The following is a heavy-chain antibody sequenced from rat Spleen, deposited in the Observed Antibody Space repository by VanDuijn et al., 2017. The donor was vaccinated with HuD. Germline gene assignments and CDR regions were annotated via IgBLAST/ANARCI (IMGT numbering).Heavy chain of an antibody. Sequence: EVQLQESGPGLVKPSQSLSLTCSVTGYSITNNYWGWIRKFPGNKMEWMGYINNRGSTSYNPSLKSRISITRDTSKNQFFLHLNSVTTEDTATYYCARYARYYYDGSYYPFDYWGQGVMVTVSS. CDR1: GYSITNNY. V-gene: IGHV3-1*01. J-gene: IGHJ2*01. D-gene: IGHD1-12*02. CDR2: INNRGST. CDR3: ARYARYYYDGSYYPFDY.